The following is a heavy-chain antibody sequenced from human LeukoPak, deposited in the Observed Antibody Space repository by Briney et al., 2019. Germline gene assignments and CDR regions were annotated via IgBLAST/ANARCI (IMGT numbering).Heavy chain of an antibody. J-gene: IGHJ6*02. CDR2: IHHSGGI. V-gene: IGHV4-4*02. CDR3: ARGVYYYGMDV. CDR1: GDSISSDIW. Sequence: PSGTLSLTCAVSGDSISSDIWWNWVRQPPGKGLEWIGEIHHSGGINYNPSLKSRVTISLDKSKNQFSLKLSSVTAADTAVYYCARGVYYYGMDVWGQGTTVTVSS.